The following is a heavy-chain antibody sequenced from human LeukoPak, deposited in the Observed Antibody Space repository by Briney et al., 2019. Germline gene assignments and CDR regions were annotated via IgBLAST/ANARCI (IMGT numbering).Heavy chain of an antibody. J-gene: IGHJ5*02. CDR2: IYYSGST. CDR3: ARHPSGRMWLQQGGWFDP. Sequence: PSETLSLTCTVSGDSISTSNSYWGWIRQPPGKGLEWIGSIYYSGSTNYNPSLKSRVTISVDTSKNQFSLKLTSVTAADTAVYYCARHPSGRMWLQQGGWFDPWGQGTLVTVSS. CDR1: GDSISTSNSY. D-gene: IGHD5-24*01. V-gene: IGHV4-39*01.